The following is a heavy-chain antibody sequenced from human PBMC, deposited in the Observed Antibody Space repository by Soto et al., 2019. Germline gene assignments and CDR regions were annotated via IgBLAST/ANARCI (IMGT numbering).Heavy chain of an antibody. CDR3: ARAYSGSYYAYYYYYGMDV. J-gene: IGHJ6*02. Sequence: EVQLVESGGGLVQPGGSLRLSCAASGFTFSSYEMNWVRQAPGKGLEWVSYISSSGRTIYYADSVKGRFTISRENAKNSLYLQMNSLRAEDTAVYYCARAYSGSYYAYYYYYGMDVWGQGTTVTVSS. D-gene: IGHD1-26*01. CDR2: ISSSGRTI. CDR1: GFTFSSYE. V-gene: IGHV3-48*03.